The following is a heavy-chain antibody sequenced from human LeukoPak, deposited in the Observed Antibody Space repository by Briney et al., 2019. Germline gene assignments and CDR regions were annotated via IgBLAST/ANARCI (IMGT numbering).Heavy chain of an antibody. D-gene: IGHD6-19*01. CDR1: GFIFSTHS. CDR3: ARDSPLKGYNSGWATNSFDF. J-gene: IGHJ4*02. V-gene: IGHV3-21*04. Sequence: GGSLRLSCAASGFIFSTHSMSWVRQSPGKGLEWVSSISSGSSHIYYADSMKGRFTISRDNARNSLFLQMNSLRAEDTAVYYCARDSPLKGYNSGWATNSFDFWGQGTLVTVSS. CDR2: ISSGSSHI.